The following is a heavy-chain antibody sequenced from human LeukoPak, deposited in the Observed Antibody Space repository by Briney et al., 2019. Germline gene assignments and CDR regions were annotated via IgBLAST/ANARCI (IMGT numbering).Heavy chain of an antibody. CDR3: ARSCGGDCYTDY. D-gene: IGHD2-21*02. CDR1: GYSISSGYY. V-gene: IGHV4-38-2*02. Sequence: SETLSLTCTVSGYSISSGYYWGWMRQPPGKGREWIGSIYHIGSTYYNPSLKSRVTISVDTSKNQFSLKLSSVTAADTAVYYCARSCGGDCYTDYWGQGTLVTVSS. CDR2: IYHIGST. J-gene: IGHJ4*02.